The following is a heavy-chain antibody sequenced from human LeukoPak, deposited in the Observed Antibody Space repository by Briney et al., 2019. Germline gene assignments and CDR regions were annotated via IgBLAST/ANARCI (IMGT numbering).Heavy chain of an antibody. D-gene: IGHD3-22*01. J-gene: IGHJ4*02. V-gene: IGHV1-18*01. Sequence: ASVKVSCKASGYTFTSYGISWVRQAPGQGLEWMGWISAYNGNTNYAQKLQGRVTMTTDTSTSTAYMELRSLRPDDTAVYYCARASSDYDSSGFGLDYWGQGTLVTVSS. CDR2: ISAYNGNT. CDR1: GYTFTSYG. CDR3: ARASSDYDSSGFGLDY.